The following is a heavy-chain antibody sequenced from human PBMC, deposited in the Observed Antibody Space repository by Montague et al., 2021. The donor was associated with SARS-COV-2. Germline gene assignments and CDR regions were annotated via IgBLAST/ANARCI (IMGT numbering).Heavy chain of an antibody. CDR2: ITYDGIDK. J-gene: IGHJ3*01. Sequence: SLRLSCAASGFIFSNFAFHWVRQAPGKGLEWLAIITYDGIDKFYADSVKGRFTISRDNSKNMLYLRMNSLTPEDTAVYYCARDRVPPEYRDAFDLWGQGTLVTVSS. V-gene: IGHV3-30*04. CDR1: GFIFSNFA. CDR3: ARDRVPPEYRDAFDL. D-gene: IGHD1-14*01.